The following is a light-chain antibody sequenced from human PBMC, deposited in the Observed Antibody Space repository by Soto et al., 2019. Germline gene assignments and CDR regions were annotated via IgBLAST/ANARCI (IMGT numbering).Light chain of an antibody. CDR3: QSYDSSLTGSGV. V-gene: IGLV1-40*01. J-gene: IGLJ3*02. Sequence: QSVLTQPPSASGTPGQKVTFSCSGSGSNIGAGYDVHWYQQLPGTAPKLLIYGNKNRPSGVPDRFSGSKSATSASLAITGLQAEDEADYYCQSYDSSLTGSGVFGGGTKLTVL. CDR2: GNK. CDR1: GSNIGAGYD.